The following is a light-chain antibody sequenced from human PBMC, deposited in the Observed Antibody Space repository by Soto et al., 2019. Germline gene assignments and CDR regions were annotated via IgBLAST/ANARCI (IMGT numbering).Light chain of an antibody. CDR3: TSFTTSKTYV. V-gene: IGLV2-18*02. CDR1: SSDIGSYDR. J-gene: IGLJ1*01. Sequence: QSALTQPPSVSGSPGQSVTISCTGTSSDIGSYDRVSWYQQPPGTAPRLMIYEVSNRPSGVPDRFSGSKSGNTASLTISGLQPEDETDYYCTSFTTSKTYVFGTGTSSPS. CDR2: EVS.